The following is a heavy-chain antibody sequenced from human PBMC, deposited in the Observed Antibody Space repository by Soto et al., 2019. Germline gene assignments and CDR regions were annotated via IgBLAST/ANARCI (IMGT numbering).Heavy chain of an antibody. CDR1: GVSITSGAYY. V-gene: IGHV4-31*03. D-gene: IGHD4-17*01. J-gene: IGHJ3*01. CDR2: IYYNGNT. CDR3: ARARLRAVYAFDF. Sequence: SETQSLTYTLSGVSITSGAYYWTWVRQHPGKGLEWIGYIYYNGNTYFSPSLKSRLTISIDTSKNQFSLKLSSVTAADTAMYYCARARLRAVYAFDFWGKGTMV.